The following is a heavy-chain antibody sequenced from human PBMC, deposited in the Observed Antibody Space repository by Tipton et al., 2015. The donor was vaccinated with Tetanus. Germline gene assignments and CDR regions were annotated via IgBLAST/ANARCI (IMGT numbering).Heavy chain of an antibody. CDR1: GGSMSNNY. CDR2: IFHSGST. CDR3: ARLASYSNHLDA. D-gene: IGHD4-11*01. V-gene: IGHV4-59*01. J-gene: IGHJ4*02. Sequence: TLSLTWTVSGGSMSNNYWSWIRQPPGKGLEWIAYIFHSGSTNYSPSLKSRVAISMDTSKNQISLKLSSVTAADTAVYYCARLASYSNHLDAWGQGALVTVSS.